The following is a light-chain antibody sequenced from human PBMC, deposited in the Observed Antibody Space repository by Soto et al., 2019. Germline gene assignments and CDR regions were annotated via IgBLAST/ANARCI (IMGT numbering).Light chain of an antibody. V-gene: IGKV3-15*01. CDR3: QQHDQGWT. CDR2: GAS. J-gene: IGKJ1*01. CDR1: QSVRTK. Sequence: EMVMTQSPATLSVSLGERATLSCRASQSVRTKLVWYQQKPGQAPRLLIYGASTRATGIPARFSGSGSGTEFTLNISNLQSEDFAVYYCQQHDQGWTFGQGTKVEIK.